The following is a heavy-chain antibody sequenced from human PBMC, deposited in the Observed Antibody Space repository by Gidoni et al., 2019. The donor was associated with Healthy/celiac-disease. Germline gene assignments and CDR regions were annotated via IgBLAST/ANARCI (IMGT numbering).Heavy chain of an antibody. CDR1: GFTFSRYA. CDR2: ISGSGGST. D-gene: IGHD1-7*01. CDR3: AKDRTGTTQNFQH. Sequence: EVQLLESGGGLVQPGGSLRLSCAASGFTFSRYAMRWVRQAPGKGLEWVSAISGSGGSTYYADSVKGRFTISRDNSKNTLYLQMNSLRAEDTAVYYCAKDRTGTTQNFQHWGQGTLVTVSS. J-gene: IGHJ1*01. V-gene: IGHV3-23*01.